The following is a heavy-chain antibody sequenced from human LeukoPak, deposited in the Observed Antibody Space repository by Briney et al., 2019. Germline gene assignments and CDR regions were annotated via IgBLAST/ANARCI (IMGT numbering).Heavy chain of an antibody. CDR2: ISDGGGTT. CDR1: GFTFSSCA. D-gene: IGHD1-26*01. V-gene: IGHV3-23*01. CDR3: ARKPGIVGATGAYFDY. J-gene: IGHJ4*02. Sequence: GGSLRLSCAASGFTFSSCAMSWVRQAPGKGLEWVSGISDGGGTTNYADSVKGRFTISGDNAKNSLYLQMNSLRAEDTAVYYCARKPGIVGATGAYFDYWGQGTLVTVSS.